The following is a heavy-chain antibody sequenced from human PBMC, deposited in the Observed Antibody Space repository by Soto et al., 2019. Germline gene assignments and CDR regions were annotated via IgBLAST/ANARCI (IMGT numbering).Heavy chain of an antibody. CDR3: ARDDVLYDGGRGYGIPLDV. V-gene: IGHV3-66*01. CDR2: IQSGGTT. Sequence: EVQLVESGGGLVQPGGSLRLSCAASGFTVSSKYMTWVRQAPGKGLEWVSLIQSGGTTYYADSVKGRFTISRDTSENTLHLQMDRLRVEETDVYYWARDDVLYDGGRGYGIPLDVGGKVTTVTVSS. J-gene: IGHJ6*04. CDR1: GFTVSSKY. D-gene: IGHD2-15*01.